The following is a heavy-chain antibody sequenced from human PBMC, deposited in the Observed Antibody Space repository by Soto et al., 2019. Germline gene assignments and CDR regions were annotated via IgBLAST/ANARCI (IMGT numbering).Heavy chain of an antibody. D-gene: IGHD2-15*01. Sequence: SETLSLTCTVSGVSISSYYWSWIRQPPGKGLEWIGYIYYSGSTNYNPSLKSRVTISVDTSENQFSLKLSSVTAADTAVYYCASRSAAYFDYWGQGTLVTVSS. CDR1: GVSISSYY. V-gene: IGHV4-59*01. CDR2: IYYSGST. J-gene: IGHJ4*02. CDR3: ASRSAAYFDY.